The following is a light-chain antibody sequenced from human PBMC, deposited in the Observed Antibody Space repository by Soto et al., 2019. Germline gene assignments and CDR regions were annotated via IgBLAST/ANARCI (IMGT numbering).Light chain of an antibody. CDR2: WAS. Sequence: DIVMTQSPDSLAVSLGERATINCKSSQSVLYNSNNKNYLAWYQQKPGQPPRLLIYWASTRESGVPVRFSGSGSGTDFTFTSTSLQAEDVAVYYCQQYYSTPLTFGGGTKVEIK. V-gene: IGKV4-1*01. J-gene: IGKJ4*01. CDR1: QSVLYNSNNKNY. CDR3: QQYYSTPLT.